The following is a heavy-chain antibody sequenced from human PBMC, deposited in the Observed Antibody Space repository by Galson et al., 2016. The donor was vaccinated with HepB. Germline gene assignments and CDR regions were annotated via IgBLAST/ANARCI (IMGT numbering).Heavy chain of an antibody. J-gene: IGHJ4*02. CDR1: GFLFRGYG. Sequence: SLRLSCAGSGFLFRGYGMHWVRQAPGKGLEWVAADSMDGRRKFYSDSVGGRFTISRDNSNNMLFLQMDGLRPDDPAVYYCAKRHEFCPPVGCSVDYWGQGTLVSVSS. V-gene: IGHV3-30*18. CDR3: AKRHEFCPPVGCSVDY. CDR2: DSMDGRRK. D-gene: IGHD3-10*02.